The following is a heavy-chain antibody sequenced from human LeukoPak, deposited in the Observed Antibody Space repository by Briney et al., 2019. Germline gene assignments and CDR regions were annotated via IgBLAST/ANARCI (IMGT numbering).Heavy chain of an antibody. CDR3: ARGLLEWPDDY. CDR2: ITQDGSEK. D-gene: IGHD3-3*01. J-gene: IGHJ4*02. Sequence: GGSLRLSCAASGFTFSRCSMSWVRQAPGKGLEWVAYITQDGSEKYYVDSVKGRFTISRDSAENSLYLQMNSLRAEDTALYYCARGLLEWPDDYWGQGTLVTVSS. CDR1: GFTFSRCS. V-gene: IGHV3-7*01.